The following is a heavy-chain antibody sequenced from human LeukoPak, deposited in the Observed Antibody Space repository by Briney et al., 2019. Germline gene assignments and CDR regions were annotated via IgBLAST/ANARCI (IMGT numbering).Heavy chain of an antibody. CDR3: ARAYDSSGYYLYFDY. V-gene: IGHV4-30-4*08. D-gene: IGHD3-22*01. J-gene: IGHJ4*02. Sequence: SETLSLTCTVSGGSISSGDYYWSWIRQPPGKGLEWIGYIYYSGSTYYYPSLKSRVTISVDTSKNQFSLKLSSVTAADTAVYYCARAYDSSGYYLYFDYWGQGTLVTVSS. CDR2: IYYSGST. CDR1: GGSISSGDYY.